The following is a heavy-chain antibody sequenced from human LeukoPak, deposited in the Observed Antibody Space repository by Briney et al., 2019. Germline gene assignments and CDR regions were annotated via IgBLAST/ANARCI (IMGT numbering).Heavy chain of an antibody. J-gene: IGHJ4*02. Sequence: GGSLRLSCAASGFTFSSCAMSWVRQAPGKGLEWVGRIKSKTDGGTTDYAAPVKGRFTISRDDSKNTLYLQMNSLKTEDTAVYYCTTTLSYSSGWYAVRGSFDYWGQGTLVTVSS. CDR1: GFTFSSCA. D-gene: IGHD6-19*01. CDR2: IKSKTDGGTT. CDR3: TTTLSYSSGWYAVRGSFDY. V-gene: IGHV3-15*01.